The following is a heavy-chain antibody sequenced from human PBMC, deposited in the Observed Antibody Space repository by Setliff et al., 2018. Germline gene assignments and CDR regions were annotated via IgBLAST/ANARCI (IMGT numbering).Heavy chain of an antibody. V-gene: IGHV4-61*02. D-gene: IGHD5-18*01. Sequence: SETLSLTCTVYGGSISSGSYYWSWIRQPAGKGLEWIGRIYTSGSTNYNPSLKSRVTISVDTSKNQFSLKLSSVTAADTAVYYCARGRGYSYGSTFHYYYGMDVWGQGTTVTVSS. CDR2: IYTSGST. CDR3: ARGRGYSYGSTFHYYYGMDV. J-gene: IGHJ6*02. CDR1: GGSISSGSYY.